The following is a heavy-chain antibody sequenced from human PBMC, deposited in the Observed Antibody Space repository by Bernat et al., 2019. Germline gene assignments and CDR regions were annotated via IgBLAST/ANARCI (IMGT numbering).Heavy chain of an antibody. Sequence: QVQLVESGGGVVQPGRSLRLSCAASGFTFSSYGMHWVRQAPGKGLEWVAVISYDGSNKYYADSVKGRFTISRDNSKNTLYLQMNSLRAEDTAVYYCARTPVYSSSWHRPDYYYYGMDVWGQGTTVTVSS. CDR3: ARTPVYSSSWHRPDYYYYGMDV. CDR1: GFTFSSYG. V-gene: IGHV3-30*03. J-gene: IGHJ6*02. CDR2: ISYDGSNK. D-gene: IGHD6-13*01.